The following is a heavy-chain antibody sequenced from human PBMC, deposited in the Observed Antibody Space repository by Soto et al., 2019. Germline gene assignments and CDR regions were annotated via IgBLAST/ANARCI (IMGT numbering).Heavy chain of an antibody. V-gene: IGHV4-4*07. D-gene: IGHD6-13*01. CDR1: GASISNAY. Sequence: SETLSLTCTVSGASISNAYWSWIRQAAGKRLEWIGRIHSSGTFNYNPSLKSRVSISRDTSKNQISLKLSSVTAADTAVYYCARTTSIAAAAPPRYYYYYGMDVWGQGTTVTVSS. J-gene: IGHJ6*02. CDR3: ARTTSIAAAAPPRYYYYYGMDV. CDR2: IHSSGTF.